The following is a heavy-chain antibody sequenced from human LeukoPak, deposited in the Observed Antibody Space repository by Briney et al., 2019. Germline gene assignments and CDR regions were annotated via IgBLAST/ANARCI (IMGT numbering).Heavy chain of an antibody. CDR1: GGSISSGSYY. Sequence: PSQTLSLTCTVSGGSISSGSYYWSWIRQPAGKGLEWIGRIYTSGSTNYNPSLKSRVTISLDTSKNQFSLKLSSVTAADTAVYYCANSIDFDYGDYYFDYWGQGALVTTSS. CDR2: IYTSGST. V-gene: IGHV4-61*02. D-gene: IGHD4-17*01. J-gene: IGHJ4*02. CDR3: ANSIDFDYGDYYFDY.